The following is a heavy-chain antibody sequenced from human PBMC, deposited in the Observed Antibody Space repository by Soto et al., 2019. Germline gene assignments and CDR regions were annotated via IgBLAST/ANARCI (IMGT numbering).Heavy chain of an antibody. CDR1: GFTFSSYE. J-gene: IGHJ4*02. Sequence: GGSLRLSCAASGFTFSSYEMNWVRQAPGKGPEWISYISSSGSTTNYADSVKSRFTISRDNAKNSLDLQMNSLRAEDTAVYYCVREPGWGYGICSRFDYWGQGTLVTVSS. D-gene: IGHD3-10*02. CDR2: ISSSGSTT. CDR3: VREPGWGYGICSRFDY. V-gene: IGHV3-48*03.